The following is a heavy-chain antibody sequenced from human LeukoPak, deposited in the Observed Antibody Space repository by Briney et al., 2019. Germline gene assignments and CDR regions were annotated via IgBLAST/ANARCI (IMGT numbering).Heavy chain of an antibody. CDR2: IYPGDTNP. V-gene: IGHV5-51*01. J-gene: IGHJ5*02. CDR3: ARTGGPRHWFDP. CDR1: GYCFTSYW. Sequence: NPGESLKICCKGSGYCFTSYWIGWVRQMPGKVLEWMGIIYPGDTNPRSSPSCQGPVTISAGKSSSTAYLQWSSLKASDTAMYYCARTGGPRHWFDPWGQGTLVTVSS. D-gene: IGHD1-14*01.